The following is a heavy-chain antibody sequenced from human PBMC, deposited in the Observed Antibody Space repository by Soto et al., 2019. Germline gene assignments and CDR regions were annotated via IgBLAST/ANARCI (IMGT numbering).Heavy chain of an antibody. Sequence: QITLKESGPTLVKPTQTLTLTCTFSGFSLSTSGVGVAWIRQPPGKALEWLALIYWDDDKRYSPSLKRRLIDTQYTSKNPEVLTMTNMDPVHTAKYYSAGIAATGAFDHWGQGTPVTVSS. J-gene: IGHJ4*02. CDR3: AGIAATGAFDH. D-gene: IGHD6-13*01. CDR1: GFSLSTSGVG. CDR2: IYWDDDK. V-gene: IGHV2-5*02.